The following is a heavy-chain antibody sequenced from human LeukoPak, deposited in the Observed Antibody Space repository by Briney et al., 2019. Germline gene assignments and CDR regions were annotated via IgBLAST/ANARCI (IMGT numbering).Heavy chain of an antibody. Sequence: SETLSLTCTVSGGSISSYYWSWIRQPAGKGLEWIGRIYTSGSTNYNPSLKSRVTMPVDTSKNQFSLKLSSVTAADTAVYYCARVYGGWYQLLKEPYYYYYMDVWGKGTTVTVSS. D-gene: IGHD2-2*01. CDR1: GGSISSYY. CDR3: ARVYGGWYQLLKEPYYYYYMDV. J-gene: IGHJ6*03. V-gene: IGHV4-4*07. CDR2: IYTSGST.